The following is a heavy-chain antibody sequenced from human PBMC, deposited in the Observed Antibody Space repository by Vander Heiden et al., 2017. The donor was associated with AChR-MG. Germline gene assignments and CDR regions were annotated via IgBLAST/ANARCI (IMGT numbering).Heavy chain of an antibody. CDR1: GFTVSSNY. V-gene: IGHV3-53*01. CDR2: IYSGGST. J-gene: IGHJ3*02. Sequence: GGGLIQPGGPLRLSCAASGFTVSSNYMSWVRQAPGKGLEWVSVIYSGGSTYYADSVKGRFTISRDNTKNTLYRQMNSLRAEDTAVYYCAMGSGYTNDAFDIWGQGTMVTVSS. D-gene: IGHD3-22*01. CDR3: AMGSGYTNDAFDI.